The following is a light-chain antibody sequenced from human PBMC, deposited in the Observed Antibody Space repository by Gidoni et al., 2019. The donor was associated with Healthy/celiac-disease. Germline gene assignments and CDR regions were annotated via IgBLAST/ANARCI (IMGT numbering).Light chain of an antibody. V-gene: IGKV1-39*01. CDR2: AAA. J-gene: IGKJ3*01. CDR3: QQSYSTPPT. CDR1: KSISSY. Sequence: DIQMTQPPSSLSASVGDTVNITCRASKSISSYLNWYQQKPGKAPKPLIYAAASLQSGVPSRCSGSGSGTDFTLTISSLQPEDFATYYCQQSYSTPPTFGPXTKVDIK.